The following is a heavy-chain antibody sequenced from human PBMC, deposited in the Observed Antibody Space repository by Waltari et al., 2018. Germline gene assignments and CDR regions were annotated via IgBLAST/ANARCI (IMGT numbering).Heavy chain of an antibody. D-gene: IGHD2-2*01. J-gene: IGHJ6*03. Sequence: EVQLLESGGGLVQPGGSLRLSCAASGFTFSSYAMSWVRQAPGKGLEWVSAISGSGGSTYYADSVKGRFTISRDNSKNTLYLQMNSLRAEDTAVYYCAKGGEDCSSTSCSYYYYMDVWGKGTTVTISS. V-gene: IGHV3-23*01. CDR3: AKGGEDCSSTSCSYYYYMDV. CDR2: ISGSGGST. CDR1: GFTFSSYA.